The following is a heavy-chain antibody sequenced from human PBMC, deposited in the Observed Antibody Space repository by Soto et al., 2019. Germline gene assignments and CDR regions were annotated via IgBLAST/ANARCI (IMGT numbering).Heavy chain of an antibody. J-gene: IGHJ6*02. D-gene: IGHD3-9*01. CDR2: IIPIFGTA. CDR1: GGTFSSYA. CDR3: ARARFRFPTLRYFDNSYGMDV. V-gene: IGHV1-69*06. Sequence: SVKVSCKASGGTFSSYAISWVRQAPGQGLEWMGGIIPIFGTANYAQKFQGRVTITADKSTSTAYMELSSLRSEDTAVYCCARARFRFPTLRYFDNSYGMDVWGQGTTVTVSS.